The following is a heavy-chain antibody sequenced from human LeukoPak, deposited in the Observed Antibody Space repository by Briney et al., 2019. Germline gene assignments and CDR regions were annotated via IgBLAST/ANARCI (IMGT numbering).Heavy chain of an antibody. Sequence: SETLFLTCTVSGGSISSGSYYWSWIRQPAGKGLEWIGRIYTSGSTNYNPSLKSRVTISVDTSKNQFSLKLSSVTAADTAVYYCARGAYDFWSGYYTPNYFDYWGQGTLVTVSS. V-gene: IGHV4-61*02. CDR3: ARGAYDFWSGYYTPNYFDY. CDR2: IYTSGST. CDR1: GGSISSGSYY. J-gene: IGHJ4*02. D-gene: IGHD3-3*01.